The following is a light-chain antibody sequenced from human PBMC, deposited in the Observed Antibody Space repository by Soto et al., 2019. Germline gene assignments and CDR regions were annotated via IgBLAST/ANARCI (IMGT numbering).Light chain of an antibody. CDR2: QDD. Sequence: SSELTQPPSVSVSPGQTASITCSGHKLGDRYASWYQQRPGQPPVLVMFQDDRRPSGIPDRFSGSNSGNTATLTISGTDTVDEADYYCQAWDKSSVIFGGGTKLTVL. V-gene: IGLV3-1*01. CDR3: QAWDKSSVI. CDR1: KLGDRY. J-gene: IGLJ2*01.